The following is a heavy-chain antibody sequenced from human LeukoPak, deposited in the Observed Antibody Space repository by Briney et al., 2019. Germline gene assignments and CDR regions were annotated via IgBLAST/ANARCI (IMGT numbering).Heavy chain of an antibody. D-gene: IGHD2-15*01. V-gene: IGHV3-74*03. Sequence: PGGSLRLSCAASGFTFSSYWMHWVRQAPGKGLVWVSRISTNGRIAAYADSVKGRFTISRDNAKNTVYLQMNSLRAEDTAVYYCARGGLPIIIEVATHFAPGSWGQGTLVSVSS. CDR1: GFTFSSYW. CDR3: ARGGLPIIIEVATHFAPGS. CDR2: ISTNGRIA. J-gene: IGHJ4*02.